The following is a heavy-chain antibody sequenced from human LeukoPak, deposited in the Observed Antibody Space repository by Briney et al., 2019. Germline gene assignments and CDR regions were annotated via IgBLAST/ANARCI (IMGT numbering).Heavy chain of an antibody. CDR2: IKQDGSEK. J-gene: IGHJ4*02. CDR3: ARNGGGWDLDY. CDR1: GFIFSSYW. Sequence: GSLRLSCAASGFIFSSYWMSWVRQPPGKGLEWVANIKQDGSEKSYVHSVRGRFTTSRDNAKNSLYLQMNSLRAEDTAVYYCARNGGGWDLDYWGQGTLVTVSS. V-gene: IGHV3-7*01. D-gene: IGHD6-19*01.